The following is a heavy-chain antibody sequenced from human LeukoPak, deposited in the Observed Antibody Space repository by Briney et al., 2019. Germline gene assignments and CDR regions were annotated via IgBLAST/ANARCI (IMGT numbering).Heavy chain of an antibody. J-gene: IGHJ4*02. D-gene: IGHD2-2*01. Sequence: SQTLSLTCTVSGGSISSGGYYWSWIRQHPGKGLEWIGYIYYSGSTYYNPSLKSRVTISVDTSKNQFSLKLSSVTDADTAVYYCARAHIVVVPAATPLFDYWGQGTLVTVSS. CDR2: IYYSGST. CDR3: ARAHIVVVPAATPLFDY. CDR1: GGSISSGGYY. V-gene: IGHV4-31*03.